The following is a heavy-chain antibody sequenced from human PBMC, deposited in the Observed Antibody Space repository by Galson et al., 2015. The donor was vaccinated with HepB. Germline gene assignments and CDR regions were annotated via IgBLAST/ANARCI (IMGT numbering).Heavy chain of an antibody. D-gene: IGHD5-24*01. CDR3: ARDRFGMATSATFDI. J-gene: IGHJ3*02. Sequence: SLRLSCAASGFTFSSYAVSWVRQAPGKGLEWVSAISGSGDRTYYADSVKGRFTISRDNSKNTLYLQVNSLRAEDTAVYYCARDRFGMATSATFDIWGQGTMVTVSS. CDR2: ISGSGDRT. CDR1: GFTFSSYA. V-gene: IGHV3-23*01.